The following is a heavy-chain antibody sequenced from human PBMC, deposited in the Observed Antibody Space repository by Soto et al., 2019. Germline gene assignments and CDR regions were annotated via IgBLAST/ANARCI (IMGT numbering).Heavy chain of an antibody. V-gene: IGHV3-30-3*01. CDR3: ARDYYDFWSGMNGGYYYGMDV. CDR2: ISYDGSNK. Sequence: GGSLRLSCAASGFTFSSYAMHWVRQAPGKGLEWVAVISYDGSNKYYADSVKGRFTISRDNSKNTLYLQMNSLRAEDTAVYYCARDYYDFWSGMNGGYYYGMDVWGQGTTVTVSS. J-gene: IGHJ6*02. D-gene: IGHD3-3*01. CDR1: GFTFSSYA.